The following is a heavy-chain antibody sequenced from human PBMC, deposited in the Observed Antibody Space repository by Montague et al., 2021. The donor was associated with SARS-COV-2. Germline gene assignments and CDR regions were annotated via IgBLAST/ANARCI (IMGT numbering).Heavy chain of an antibody. V-gene: IGHV4-4*02. Sequence: SETLSLTCAVSGGSISSREWWSWVRQPPGKGLEWIGEIHQSESGRTNYNPSLKSRVTMSVDTFKNQFSLNLNSVTAADTDIYYCARTPTRPLSLDSWGLGTLVTVSS. CDR3: ARTPTRPLSLDS. J-gene: IGHJ4*02. CDR1: GGSISSREW. CDR2: IHQSESGRT. D-gene: IGHD6-6*01.